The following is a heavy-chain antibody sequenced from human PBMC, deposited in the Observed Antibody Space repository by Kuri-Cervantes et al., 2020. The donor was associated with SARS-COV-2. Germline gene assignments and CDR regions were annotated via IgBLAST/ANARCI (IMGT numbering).Heavy chain of an antibody. CDR1: GGSISSGDYY. J-gene: IGHJ4*02. CDR3: ASRIVVVPAAGPYFDY. Sequence: SETLSLTCTVSGGSISSGDYYWSWIRQPPGKGLEWIGYIYYSGSTYYNPSLKSRVTISVDTSKNQFSLKLSSVTAADTAVYYCASRIVVVPAAGPYFDYWGQGTLVTVSS. D-gene: IGHD2-2*01. CDR2: IYYSGST. V-gene: IGHV4-30-4*08.